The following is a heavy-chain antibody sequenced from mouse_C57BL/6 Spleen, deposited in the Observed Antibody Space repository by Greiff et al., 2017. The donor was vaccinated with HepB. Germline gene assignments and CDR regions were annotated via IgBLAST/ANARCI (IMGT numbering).Heavy chain of an antibody. J-gene: IGHJ2*01. V-gene: IGHV1-39*01. CDR1: GYSFTDYN. CDR2: INPNYGTT. D-gene: IGHD1-1*01. CDR3: ARETVVAHFDY. Sequence: EVKLMESGPELVKPGASVKISCKASGYSFTDYNMNWVKQSNGKSLEWIGVINPNYGTTSYNQKFKGKATLTVDKSSSTAYMQRNSLTSEDSAVYSCARETVVAHFDYWGQGTTLTVSS.